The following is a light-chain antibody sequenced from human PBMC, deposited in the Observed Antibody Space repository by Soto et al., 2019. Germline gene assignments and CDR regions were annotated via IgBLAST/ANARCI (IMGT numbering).Light chain of an antibody. V-gene: IGLV2-14*01. Sequence: QSLLTHPASVSGSPGQSITISCTGTSSDVGNYKYVSWYQQHPGKAPKLMIYEVSNRPSGVSNRFSGSKSGNTASLTISGLQAEDETDYYCSSYTSRGTYVFGTGTKVTV. J-gene: IGLJ1*01. CDR3: SSYTSRGTYV. CDR2: EVS. CDR1: SSDVGNYKY.